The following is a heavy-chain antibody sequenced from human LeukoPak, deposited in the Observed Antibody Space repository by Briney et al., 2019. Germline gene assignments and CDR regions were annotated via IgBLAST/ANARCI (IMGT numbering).Heavy chain of an antibody. CDR1: GFTFSSYE. Sequence: GGSLRLSCAASGFTFSSYEMNWVRQAPGKGLEWVSYISSSGSTIYYADSVKGRFTISRDNAKNSLYLQMNSLRAEDTAVYYCARLKQQLSLGYYYGMDVWGKGTTVTVSS. V-gene: IGHV3-48*03. D-gene: IGHD6-13*01. J-gene: IGHJ6*04. CDR2: ISSSGSTI. CDR3: ARLKQQLSLGYYYGMDV.